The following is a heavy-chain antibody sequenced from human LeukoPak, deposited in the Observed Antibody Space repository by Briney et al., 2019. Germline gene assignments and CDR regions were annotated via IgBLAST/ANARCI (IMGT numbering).Heavy chain of an antibody. CDR1: AFTFSNYW. D-gene: IGHD3-9*01. V-gene: IGHV3-7*01. J-gene: IGHJ4*02. CDR3: ARDLDVLTY. CDR2: IKQDGSEK. Sequence: QPGGSLRLSCVASAFTFSNYWMTWVRQAPGKGLEWVAKIKQDGSEKYYVDSVKGRFTISRDNAKNSLYLLMNSLRAEDTAVYYCARDLDVLTYWGQGTLVTVSS.